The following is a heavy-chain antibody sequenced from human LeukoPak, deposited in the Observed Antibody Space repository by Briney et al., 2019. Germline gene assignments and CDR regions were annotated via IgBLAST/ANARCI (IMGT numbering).Heavy chain of an antibody. J-gene: IGHJ4*02. V-gene: IGHV3-7*03. D-gene: IGHD6-19*01. CDR3: ARENDSGWSGPFDY. Sequence: GGSLRLSCAASGFTFSRHWMTWVRQAPGKGLEWVANIKQDGSEKYYVDSVKGRFTISRDNAKNSLYLQVNSLRAEDTAVYYCARENDSGWSGPFDYWGRGTLVTVSS. CDR1: GFTFSRHW. CDR2: IKQDGSEK.